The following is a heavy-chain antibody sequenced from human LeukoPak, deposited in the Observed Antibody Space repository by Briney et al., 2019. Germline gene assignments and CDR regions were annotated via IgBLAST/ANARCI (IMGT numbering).Heavy chain of an antibody. V-gene: IGHV3-74*01. D-gene: IGHD6-6*01. CDR3: ARDPGGSSSDAFDY. J-gene: IGHJ4*02. Sequence: GGSLRLSCAASGFTFSSYWMHCLRQAPGKGLVWVSRINSYGSSTSYADSVKGRVTISRDNAKNTLYLQMNRLRAEDTAVYYCARDPGGSSSDAFDYWGQGTQVTVSS. CDR2: INSYGSST. CDR1: GFTFSSYW.